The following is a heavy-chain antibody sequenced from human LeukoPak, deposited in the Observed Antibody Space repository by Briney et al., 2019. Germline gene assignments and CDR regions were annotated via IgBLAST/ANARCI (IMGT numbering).Heavy chain of an antibody. D-gene: IGHD3-10*01. V-gene: IGHV3-23*01. J-gene: IGHJ4*02. CDR2: ISGSGGST. Sequence: GGSLRLSCAASEFSVGSNYMTWVRQAPGKGLEWVSAISGSGGSTYYADSVKGRFTISRDNSKNTLYLQMNSLRAEDTAVYYCAKDIGWFGENDYWGQGTLVTVSS. CDR1: EFSVGSNY. CDR3: AKDIGWFGENDY.